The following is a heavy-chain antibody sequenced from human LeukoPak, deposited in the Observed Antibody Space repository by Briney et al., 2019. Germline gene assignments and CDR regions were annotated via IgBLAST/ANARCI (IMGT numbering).Heavy chain of an antibody. D-gene: IGHD2-21*01. CDR2: ISYDGSNK. Sequence: GGSLRLSCAASGFTFSNHWMSWVRQAPGKGLEWVAVISYDGSNKYYADSVKGRFTISRDNAKNSLYLQMNSLRAEDTAVYYCARANGSIYYYYMDVWGKGTTVTVSS. CDR3: ARANGSIYYYYMDV. V-gene: IGHV3-30*03. J-gene: IGHJ6*03. CDR1: GFTFSNHW.